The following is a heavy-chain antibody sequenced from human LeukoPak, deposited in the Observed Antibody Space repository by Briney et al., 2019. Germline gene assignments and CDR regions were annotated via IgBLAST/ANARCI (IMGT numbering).Heavy chain of an antibody. J-gene: IGHJ4*02. CDR2: ISRSSSYI. D-gene: IGHD4-11*01. Sequence: GGALRLSCAASGVTFSRYSMYWGRQAPGEGLEWGSSISRSSSYIYYTDSVKGRFTISRDNAKNSLYLQMNSLRAEDTAVYYCARDPYSGLFDYWGQGTLVTVSS. V-gene: IGHV3-21*01. CDR3: ARDPYSGLFDY. CDR1: GVTFSRYS.